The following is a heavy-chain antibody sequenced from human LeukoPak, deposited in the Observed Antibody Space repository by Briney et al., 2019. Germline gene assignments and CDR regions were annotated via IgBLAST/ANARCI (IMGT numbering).Heavy chain of an antibody. CDR1: GGSISSYY. J-gene: IGHJ5*02. CDR2: IYTSGST. D-gene: IGHD3-3*01. Sequence: SETLSLTCTVSGGSISSYYWSWIRQPAGKGLEWIGRIYTSGSTNYNPSLKSRVTMSVDTSKNQFSLKLSSVTAADTAVYYCAQSRYYDFWSGYYLGNNWFDPWGQGTLVTVSS. CDR3: AQSRYYDFWSGYYLGNNWFDP. V-gene: IGHV4-4*07.